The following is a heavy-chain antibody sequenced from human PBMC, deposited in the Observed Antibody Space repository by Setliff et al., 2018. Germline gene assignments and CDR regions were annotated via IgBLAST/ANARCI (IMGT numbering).Heavy chain of an antibody. CDR3: ATSGFCSAGSCYSFDD. D-gene: IGHD2-15*01. Sequence: SETLSLTCGVYGVGASSSNYYWSWIRQPPGKGLEWIGEISPIGSTNYNPSLRSRVTMSLDPSKNRFSLNLTSVTAADTAVFFCATSGFCSAGSCYSFDDWGQGALVTVSS. CDR2: ISPIGST. CDR1: GVGASSSNYY. V-gene: IGHV4-34*01. J-gene: IGHJ4*02.